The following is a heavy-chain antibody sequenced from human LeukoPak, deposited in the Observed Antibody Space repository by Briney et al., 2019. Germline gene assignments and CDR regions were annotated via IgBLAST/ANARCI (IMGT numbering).Heavy chain of an antibody. D-gene: IGHD6-13*01. CDR1: GYTFTSCD. Sequence: ASVKVSCKASGYTFTSCDINWVRQATGQGLEWMGWMNPNSGNTGYAQKFQGRVTMTRNTSISTAYMELSSLRSEDTAVYYCARAVQQLPYYYYYYYMDVWGKGTTVTVSS. CDR3: ARAVQQLPYYYYYYYMDV. CDR2: MNPNSGNT. V-gene: IGHV1-8*01. J-gene: IGHJ6*03.